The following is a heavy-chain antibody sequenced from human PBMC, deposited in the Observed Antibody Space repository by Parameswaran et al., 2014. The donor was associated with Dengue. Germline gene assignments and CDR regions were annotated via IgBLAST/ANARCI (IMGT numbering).Heavy chain of an antibody. CDR2: INHSGST. D-gene: IGHD3-16*01. CDR3: ARGVRRIGWGSNRLDY. J-gene: IGHJ4*02. V-gene: IGHV4-34*01. Sequence: VRQAPGKGLEWIGEINHSGSTNYNPSLKSRVTISVDTSKNQFSLKLSSVTAADTAVYYCARGVRRIGWGSNRLDYWGQGTLVTVSS.